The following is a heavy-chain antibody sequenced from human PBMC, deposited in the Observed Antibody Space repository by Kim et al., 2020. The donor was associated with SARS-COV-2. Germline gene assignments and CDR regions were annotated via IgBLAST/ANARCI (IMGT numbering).Heavy chain of an antibody. J-gene: IGHJ4*02. CDR1: GFTFDDYA. V-gene: IGHV3-9*01. Sequence: GGSLRLSCAASGFTFDDYAMHWVRQAPGKGLEWVSGISWNSGSIGYADSVKGRFTISRDNAKNSLYLQMNSLRAEDTALYYCAKGQLSGDSSGYYQPPFDYWGQGTLVTVSS. CDR3: AKGQLSGDSSGYYQPPFDY. CDR2: ISWNSGSI. D-gene: IGHD3-22*01.